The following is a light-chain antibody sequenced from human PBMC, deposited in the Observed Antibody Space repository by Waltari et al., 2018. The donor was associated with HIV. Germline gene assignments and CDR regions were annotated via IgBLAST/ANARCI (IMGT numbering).Light chain of an antibody. V-gene: IGLV6-57*03. CDR2: EDY. CDR3: QSYDSTSVV. Sequence: NFMLTQPHSMSESPGKTVTISCTRSSGGIATNYVQWYQQRPGSAPTSVIYEDYQRPSGVPDRFSGSIDSSTNSASLTISGLKTEDEADYCCQSYDSTSVVFGGGTKLTVL. J-gene: IGLJ2*01. CDR1: SGGIATNY.